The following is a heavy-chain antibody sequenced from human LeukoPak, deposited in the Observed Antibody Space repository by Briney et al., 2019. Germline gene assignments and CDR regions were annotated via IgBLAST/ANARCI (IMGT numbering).Heavy chain of an antibody. Sequence: PSETLSLTCTVSGYSIRSGYQWGWIRQPPGKGLEWIGSINYSGSTYDNPSLKSRVTISVDTSKNQFSLKLSSVTAADTAVYYCARGIERTLFDYWGQGTLVTVSS. CDR3: ARGIERTLFDY. J-gene: IGHJ4*02. CDR1: GYSIRSGYQ. CDR2: INYSGST. V-gene: IGHV4-38-2*02. D-gene: IGHD1-26*01.